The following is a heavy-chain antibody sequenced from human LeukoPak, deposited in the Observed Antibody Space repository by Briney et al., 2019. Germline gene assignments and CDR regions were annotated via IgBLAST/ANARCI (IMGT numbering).Heavy chain of an antibody. V-gene: IGHV3-13*01. Sequence: QSGGSLRLSCAASGFTFSSYSMNWVRQATGKGLEWVSAIGSAGDTYYPGSVKGRFTISRENAKNSLYLQMNSLRAGDTAVYYCARGALVATSDGAFDIWGQGTMVTVSS. J-gene: IGHJ3*02. CDR2: IGSAGDT. D-gene: IGHD5-12*01. CDR1: GFTFSSYS. CDR3: ARGALVATSDGAFDI.